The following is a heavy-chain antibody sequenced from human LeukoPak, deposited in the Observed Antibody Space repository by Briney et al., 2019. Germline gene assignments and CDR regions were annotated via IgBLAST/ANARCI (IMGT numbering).Heavy chain of an antibody. D-gene: IGHD2-8*01. CDR1: GGSISSSSYY. CDR3: ARAFRMYALHNWFDP. CDR2: IYYSGST. V-gene: IGHV4-39*06. J-gene: IGHJ5*02. Sequence: SETLSLTCTVSGGSISSSSYYWGWIRQPPGKGLEWIGSIYYSGSTYYNPSLKSRVTISVDTSKNQFALKLSSVTAADTAVYYCARAFRMYALHNWFDPWGQGTLVTVSS.